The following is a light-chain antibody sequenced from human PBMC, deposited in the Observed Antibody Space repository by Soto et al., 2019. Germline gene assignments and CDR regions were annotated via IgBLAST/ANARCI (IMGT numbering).Light chain of an antibody. J-gene: IGKJ1*01. V-gene: IGKV4-1*01. Sequence: DIVMTQSPDSLAVSLGERATINCKSSQSVLYSSNNKNYLAWYQQKPGQPPKLLIYWASTRESGVPDRFSGSGSGTDFTLTISSLQAEDVAVYYCQQYYSTPHTFDQGTKVEIK. CDR2: WAS. CDR1: QSVLYSSNNKNY. CDR3: QQYYSTPHT.